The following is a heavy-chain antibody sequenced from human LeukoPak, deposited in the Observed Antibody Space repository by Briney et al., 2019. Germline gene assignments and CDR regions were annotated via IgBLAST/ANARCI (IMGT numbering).Heavy chain of an antibody. CDR1: EFTFDDYA. D-gene: IGHD2-2*01. J-gene: IGHJ4*02. V-gene: IGHV3-9*01. CDR2: ISWNSGSI. CDR3: AKGGWHTGIVVVPADTFDY. Sequence: GGSLRLSCAASEFTFDDYAMHLVRQAPGKGLEWVSGISWNSGSIGYADSVKGRFTISRDNAKNSLYLLMNSLRAEDTALYYCAKGGWHTGIVVVPADTFDYWGQGTLVTVSS.